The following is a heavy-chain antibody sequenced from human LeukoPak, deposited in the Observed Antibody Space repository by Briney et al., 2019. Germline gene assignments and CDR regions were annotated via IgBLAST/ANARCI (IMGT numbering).Heavy chain of an antibody. CDR1: GGSFSGYY. J-gene: IGHJ6*03. Sequence: PSETLSLTCAVYGGSFSGYYWSWIRQPPGKGLEWIGEINHSGSTNYNPSLKSRVTISVDTSKNQFSLKLSSVTAADTAVYYCARNDFPYYYYMDVWGKGTTVTISS. CDR3: ARNDFPYYYYMDV. V-gene: IGHV4-34*01. D-gene: IGHD2/OR15-2a*01. CDR2: INHSGST.